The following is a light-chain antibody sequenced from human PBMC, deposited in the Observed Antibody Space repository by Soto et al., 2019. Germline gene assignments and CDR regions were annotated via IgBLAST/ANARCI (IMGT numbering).Light chain of an antibody. Sequence: EIVMTQSPATLSVSPGERATLSCRARQSVSSNLAWYPQKPGQAPRLLIYGASTRATGIPARFSGSGSGTEFTLTISSLQSEDFAVYYCQQYNNWPPMAFGQGTKVEIK. CDR3: QQYNNWPPMA. CDR1: QSVSSN. J-gene: IGKJ1*01. V-gene: IGKV3-15*01. CDR2: GAS.